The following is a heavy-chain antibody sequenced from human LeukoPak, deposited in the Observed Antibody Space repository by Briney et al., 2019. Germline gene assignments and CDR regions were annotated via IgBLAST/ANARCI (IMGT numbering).Heavy chain of an antibody. CDR1: GFTFDDYA. D-gene: IGHD3-3*02. CDR2: ISWNSGSI. Sequence: QAGRSLRLSCAASGFTFDDYATHWVRQAPGKGLEWVSGISWNSGSIGYADSVKGRFTISRDNAKNSLYLQMNSLRAEDTTWYYCAKAGSHFWSGYWPSYYFDYWGQGTLVTVSS. CDR3: AKAGSHFWSGYWPSYYFDY. V-gene: IGHV3-9*01. J-gene: IGHJ4*02.